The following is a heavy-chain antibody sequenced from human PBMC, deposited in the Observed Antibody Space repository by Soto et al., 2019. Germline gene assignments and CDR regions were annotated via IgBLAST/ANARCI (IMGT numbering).Heavy chain of an antibody. Sequence: QVQLQESGPGLVKPSQTLSLTCTVSGGSISSGGYYWSWIRQHPGKGLEWIGYIYYSGSTYYNPSLKSRVTIQVDTSTNQSSLNLSSVTAADTAVYYCARVSYSSSSLLNWFDPWGQGTLVTVSS. CDR2: IYYSGST. CDR3: ARVSYSSSSLLNWFDP. V-gene: IGHV4-31*03. D-gene: IGHD6-6*01. CDR1: GGSISSGGYY. J-gene: IGHJ5*02.